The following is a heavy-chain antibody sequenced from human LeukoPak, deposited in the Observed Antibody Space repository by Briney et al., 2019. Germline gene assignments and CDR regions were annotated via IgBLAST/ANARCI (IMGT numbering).Heavy chain of an antibody. CDR2: INPNTGGT. V-gene: IGHV1-2*02. CDR1: GYTFTGYY. D-gene: IGHD3-3*01. CDR3: ARGPPLQTFGVVILTNFDY. Sequence: GASVMVSCKASGYTFTGYYLHWVRQAPGQGLEWMGWINPNTGGTNYEQRFQDRVTMTRDTSISTAYMEVTRLRSDDTAVYYCARGPPLQTFGVVILTNFDYWGHGTLVTVSS. J-gene: IGHJ4*01.